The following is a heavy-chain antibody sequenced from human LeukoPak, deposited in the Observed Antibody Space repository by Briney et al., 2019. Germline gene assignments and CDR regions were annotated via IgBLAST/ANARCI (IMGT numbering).Heavy chain of an antibody. D-gene: IGHD3-16*02. J-gene: IGHJ4*02. CDR3: PLMITFGGVIVRDY. CDR1: GGSFSDYY. CDR2: INHSGST. Sequence: SETLSLTCAVSGGSFSDYYWSWIRQPPGKGLEWIGEINHSGSTNYNPSLKSRVTISVDTSKNQFSLKLSSVTAADTAVYYCPLMITFGGVIVRDYWRQGTLVTVSS. V-gene: IGHV4-34*01.